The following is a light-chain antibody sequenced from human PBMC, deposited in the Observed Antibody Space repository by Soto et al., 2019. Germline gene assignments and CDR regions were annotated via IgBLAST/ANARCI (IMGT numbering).Light chain of an antibody. J-gene: IGLJ3*02. Sequence: QSVLTQPPSASATPGQRVTISCSGSSSDIGSNTVNWYQLLPGTAPKLLIYKSNQRPSGVPDRFSGSKSGTSASLAISGLQSEDEADYYCAAWDDSLNGRVFGGGTKLTV. V-gene: IGLV1-44*01. CDR3: AAWDDSLNGRV. CDR1: SSDIGSNT. CDR2: KSN.